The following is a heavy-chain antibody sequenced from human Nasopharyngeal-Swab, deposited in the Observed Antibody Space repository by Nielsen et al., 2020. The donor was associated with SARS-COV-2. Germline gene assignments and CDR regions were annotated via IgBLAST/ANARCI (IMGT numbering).Heavy chain of an antibody. Sequence: SVKVSCKASGGTFISYAFSWVRQAPGQGLEWMGGIIPMFGTANHAQNFQDRVTITADKSRSTVYMELSSLRSEDTAVYYCARWAGSANTQFWSGPFDYWGQGTLVTVSS. CDR1: GGTFISYA. J-gene: IGHJ4*02. CDR3: ARWAGSANTQFWSGPFDY. D-gene: IGHD3-3*01. CDR2: IIPMFGTA. V-gene: IGHV1-69*06.